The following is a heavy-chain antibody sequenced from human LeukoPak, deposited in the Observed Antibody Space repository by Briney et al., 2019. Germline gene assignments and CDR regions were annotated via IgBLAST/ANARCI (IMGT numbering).Heavy chain of an antibody. V-gene: IGHV3-33*01. J-gene: IGHJ6*02. CDR3: ARGKSVLTGYAGYYGMDV. CDR2: IWYDGSNK. CDR1: GFTFSSYG. D-gene: IGHD3-9*01. Sequence: PGGSLRLSCAASGFTFSSYGMHWVRQAPGKGLEWVAVIWYDGSNKYYADSVKGRFTISRDNSKNTLYLQMNSLRAEDTAVYYCARGKSVLTGYAGYYGMDVWGQGTTVTVSS.